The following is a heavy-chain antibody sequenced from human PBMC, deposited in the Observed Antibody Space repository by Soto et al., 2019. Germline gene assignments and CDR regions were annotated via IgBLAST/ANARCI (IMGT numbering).Heavy chain of an antibody. D-gene: IGHD1-26*01. Sequence: QVQLVESGGGVVQPGRSLRLSCAASGFTFSNYGMHWVRQAPGKGLEWVAAIYYDGSNKEYADSVKGRFTISRDNSKNSLMLQMDSVIAEETAVYYFARDATSVSYSRFGDWGQGNLVIVTS. CDR3: ARDATSVSYSRFGD. CDR2: IYYDGSNK. J-gene: IGHJ4*02. V-gene: IGHV3-33*01. CDR1: GFTFSNYG.